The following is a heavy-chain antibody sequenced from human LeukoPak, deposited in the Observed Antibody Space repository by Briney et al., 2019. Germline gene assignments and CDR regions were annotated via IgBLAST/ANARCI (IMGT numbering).Heavy chain of an antibody. CDR2: IIPILGIA. D-gene: IGHD6-13*01. V-gene: IGHV1-69*04. J-gene: IGHJ4*02. CDR1: GATFSSYA. Sequence: GASVKVSCNASGATFSSYAISWVRQAPGQGLEWMGRIIPILGIANYAQKFQGRVTITADKSTSTAYMELSRLRSEDTAVYYCARDRRIAAAGTVTADYWGQGTLVTVSS. CDR3: ARDRRIAAAGTVTADY.